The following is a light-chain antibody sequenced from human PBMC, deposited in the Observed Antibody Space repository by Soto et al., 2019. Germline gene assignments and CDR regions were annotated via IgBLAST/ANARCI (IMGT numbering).Light chain of an antibody. CDR1: SSDVGNYNF. Sequence: QSALTQPASVSGSPGRSITTSCSGTSSDVGNYNFVSWYQQYPGKAPKMMIYEGTKRPSGVSNRFSGSKSGNTASLTFSGLQAEDDADYYCFSYAGSTYVFGAGTKVTVL. CDR2: EGT. V-gene: IGLV2-23*01. CDR3: FSYAGSTYV. J-gene: IGLJ1*01.